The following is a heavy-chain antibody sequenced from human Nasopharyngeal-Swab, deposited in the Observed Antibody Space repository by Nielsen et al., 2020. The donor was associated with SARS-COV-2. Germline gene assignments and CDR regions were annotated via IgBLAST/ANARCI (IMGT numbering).Heavy chain of an antibody. CDR3: ARVSPPLLTGPYYYYGMDV. CDR2: ISSSSSYT. Sequence: GESLKISWASSGFTFSDYYMSWIRQAQGQGLDGVSYISSSSSYTNYADSVKGRFTIYRDKAKNSLYLQMNSLRAEDTAVYYCARVSPPLLTGPYYYYGMDVWGQGTTVTVSS. J-gene: IGHJ6*02. V-gene: IGHV3-11*06. D-gene: IGHD3-9*01. CDR1: GFTFSDYY.